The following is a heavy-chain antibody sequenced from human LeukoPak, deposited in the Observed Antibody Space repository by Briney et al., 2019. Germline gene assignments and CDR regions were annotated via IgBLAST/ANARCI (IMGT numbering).Heavy chain of an antibody. D-gene: IGHD2-2*01. CDR1: GYTFTIYG. CDR3: ARATGVVPAAMMPEYYFDY. CDR2: ISAYNGNT. J-gene: IGHJ4*02. V-gene: IGHV1-18*01. Sequence: ASVKVSCKASGYTFTIYGNSWVRQAPGQGLEWMGWISAYNGNTNYAQKLQGRVTMTTDTSTSTAYMELRSLRSDDTAVYYCARATGVVPAAMMPEYYFDYWGQGTLVTVSS.